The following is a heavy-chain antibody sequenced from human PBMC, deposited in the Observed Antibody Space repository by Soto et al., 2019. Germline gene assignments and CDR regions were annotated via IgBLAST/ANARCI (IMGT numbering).Heavy chain of an antibody. V-gene: IGHV1-18*01. CDR2: ISAHNGNT. CDR3: ARGRYGDY. J-gene: IGHJ4*02. D-gene: IGHD1-1*01. CDR1: GYTFTSYG. Sequence: QVHLVQSGAEVKKPGASVKVSCKASGYTFTSYGITWVRQAPGQGLEWMGWISAHNGNTDYAQKLQGRVIVTRDTSPSTAYMELRSLRSDDTAVDCCARGRYGDYWGQGALVTVSS.